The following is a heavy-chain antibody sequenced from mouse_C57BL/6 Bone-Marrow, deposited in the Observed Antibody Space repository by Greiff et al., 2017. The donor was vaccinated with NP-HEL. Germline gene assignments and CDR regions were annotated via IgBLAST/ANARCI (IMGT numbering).Heavy chain of an antibody. J-gene: IGHJ2*01. CDR2: IYPRSGNT. Sequence: HVQLQQSGAELARPGASVKLSCKASGYTFTSYGISWVKQRTGQGLEWIGEIYPRSGNTYYNEKFKGKATLTADKSSSTAYMELRSLTSEDSAVYFCARDLYDYDRVLFDYWGQGTTLTVSS. V-gene: IGHV1-81*01. CDR1: GYTFTSYG. CDR3: ARDLYDYDRVLFDY. D-gene: IGHD2-4*01.